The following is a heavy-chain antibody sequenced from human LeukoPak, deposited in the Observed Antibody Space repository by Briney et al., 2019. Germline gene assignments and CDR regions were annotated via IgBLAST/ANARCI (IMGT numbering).Heavy chain of an antibody. CDR3: AREEVSVISDTCCSGLGY. J-gene: IGHJ4*02. Sequence: ASVKVSCKASGYTFTGFYLHWVRQAPGQGLEWMGWINPESGGTNYAQKFQGRVTMTRDTSINTAYMELSSLRSDDTAIYYCAREEVSVISDTCCSGLGYWGQGTLVTVSS. D-gene: IGHD3-10*01. CDR2: INPESGGT. CDR1: GYTFTGFY. V-gene: IGHV1-2*02.